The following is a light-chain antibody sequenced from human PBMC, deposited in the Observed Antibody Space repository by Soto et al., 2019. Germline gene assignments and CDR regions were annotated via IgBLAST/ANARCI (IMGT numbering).Light chain of an antibody. CDR1: QSVLYSHNNLNY. CDR2: WAS. V-gene: IGKV4-1*01. Sequence: DFVMTQSPDSLAVSLGERATINCKSSQSVLYSHNNLNYLAWYRQKPGQPPKLLIYWASTRESGVPDRFSGSGSRTDFSLTISSLQAEDVAVYYCQEYLGTLGTFGPGTKVEVK. CDR3: QEYLGTLGT. J-gene: IGKJ3*01.